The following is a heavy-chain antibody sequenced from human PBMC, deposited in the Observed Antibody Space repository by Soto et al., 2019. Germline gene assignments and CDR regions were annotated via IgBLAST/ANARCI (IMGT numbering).Heavy chain of an antibody. V-gene: IGHV2-26*01. CDR1: GFSLSNARMG. CDR2: IFSNDEK. Sequence: QVTLKESGPVLVKPTETLTLTCTVSGFSLSNARMGVSWIRQPPGKALEWLAHIFSNDEKSYSTSLKSRLTISKDTSKSQVVLTMTNMDPVDTATYYCARIMAAYSDSSGYLDYWGQGTLVTVSS. D-gene: IGHD3-22*01. J-gene: IGHJ4*02. CDR3: ARIMAAYSDSSGYLDY.